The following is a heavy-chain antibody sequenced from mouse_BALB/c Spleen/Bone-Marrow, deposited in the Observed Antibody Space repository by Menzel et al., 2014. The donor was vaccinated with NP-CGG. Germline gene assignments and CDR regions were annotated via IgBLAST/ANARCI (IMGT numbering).Heavy chain of an antibody. CDR2: IWAGGST. CDR3: ARYGYFYAMDY. V-gene: IGHV2-9*02. D-gene: IGHD2-2*01. CDR1: GFSLTSYG. Sequence: VQRVESGPGLVAPSQSLSIPCAVSGFSLTSYGVHWVRQPPGKGLEWLGIIWAGGSTNYNSALMSRLSISKDNSKSQVFLKMNSLQTDDTAMYYCARYGYFYAMDYWGQGTSVTVSS. J-gene: IGHJ4*01.